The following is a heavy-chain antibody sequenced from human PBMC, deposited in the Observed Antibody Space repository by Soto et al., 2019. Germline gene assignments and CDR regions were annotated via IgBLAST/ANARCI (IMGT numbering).Heavy chain of an antibody. CDR1: GYTFTSYG. D-gene: IGHD6-13*01. Sequence: QVQLVQSGAEVKKPGASVKVSCKASGYTFTSYGISWVRQAPGQGLEWMGWISAYNGNTNYAQKLQGRXTXTSXTSTSTAYMERRSLRSDDTAVYYCAREAAAGTLDYWGQGTLVTVSS. CDR2: ISAYNGNT. J-gene: IGHJ4*02. CDR3: AREAAAGTLDY. V-gene: IGHV1-18*01.